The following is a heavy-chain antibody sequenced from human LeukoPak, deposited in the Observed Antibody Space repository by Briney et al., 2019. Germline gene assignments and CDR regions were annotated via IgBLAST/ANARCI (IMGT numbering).Heavy chain of an antibody. Sequence: SETLSLTCSVSGGSITTDYWNWIRQPPGKGLEWIGTIRYTGTTYYNPSLKSRVTISVDTSKNQFSLKLSSVTAADTAVYYCARDTVTDAFDIWGQGTMVTVSS. D-gene: IGHD4-17*01. CDR3: ARDTVTDAFDI. CDR2: IRYTGTT. CDR1: GGSITTDY. J-gene: IGHJ3*02. V-gene: IGHV4-59*01.